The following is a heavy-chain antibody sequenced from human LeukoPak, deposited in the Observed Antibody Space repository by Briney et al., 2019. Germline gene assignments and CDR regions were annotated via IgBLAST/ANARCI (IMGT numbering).Heavy chain of an antibody. CDR2: ISAYNGNT. D-gene: IGHD3-9*01. J-gene: IGHJ3*02. CDR3: ARELRYSPAFDI. V-gene: IGHV1-18*01. Sequence: GASVKVSCKASGYTFSSYGISWVRQAPGQGLEWMGWISAYNGNTNYAQKLQGRVTMTTDTSTNTAYMELRSLRSEDTAVYYCARELRYSPAFDIWGQGTMVTVSS. CDR1: GYTFSSYG.